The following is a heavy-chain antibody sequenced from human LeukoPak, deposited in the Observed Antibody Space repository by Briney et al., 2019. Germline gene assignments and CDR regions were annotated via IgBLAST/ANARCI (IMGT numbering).Heavy chain of an antibody. J-gene: IGHJ6*03. CDR1: GFIVSTYG. CDR2: IRFDGTKQ. Sequence: GGSLRLSCAASGFIVSTYGMDWVRQAPGKGLEWVAFIRFDGTKQYYGESVKGRFTISRDNSKNTLYLEMSSLRGEDTALYYCVEIGADPSPDYLFYFYMDVWGKGTTVTVSS. CDR3: VEIGADPSPDYLFYFYMDV. V-gene: IGHV3-30*02. D-gene: IGHD1-26*01.